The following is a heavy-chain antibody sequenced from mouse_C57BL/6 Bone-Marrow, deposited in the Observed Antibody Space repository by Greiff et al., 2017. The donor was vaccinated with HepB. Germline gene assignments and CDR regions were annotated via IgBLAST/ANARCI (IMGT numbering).Heavy chain of an antibody. V-gene: IGHV1-66*01. D-gene: IGHD2-4*01. CDR1: GYSFTSYY. CDR3: ASGYYDYDNTFAY. CDR2: IYPGSGNT. Sequence: QVQLKQSGPELVKPGASVKISCKASGYSFTSYYIHWVKQRPGQGLEWIGWIYPGSGNTKYNEKFKGKATLTADTSSSTAYMQLSSLTSEDSAVYYCASGYYDYDNTFAYWGQGTLVTVSA. J-gene: IGHJ3*01.